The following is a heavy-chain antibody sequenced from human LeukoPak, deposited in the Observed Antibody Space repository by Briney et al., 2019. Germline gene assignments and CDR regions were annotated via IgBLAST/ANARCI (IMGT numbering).Heavy chain of an antibody. V-gene: IGHV3-9*01. CDR1: GFTFDDYA. D-gene: IGHD6-19*01. CDR2: ISWNSGSI. Sequence: GGSLRLSCAASGFTFDDYAMHWVRQAPGKGLEWVSGISWNSGSIGYADSVKGRFTISRDNAKKSLYLQMNGLRAEDTALYYCAREGGWLFDYWGQGTLVTVSS. J-gene: IGHJ4*02. CDR3: AREGGWLFDY.